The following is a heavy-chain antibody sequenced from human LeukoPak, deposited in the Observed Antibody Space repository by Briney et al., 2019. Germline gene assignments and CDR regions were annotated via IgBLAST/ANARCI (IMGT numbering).Heavy chain of an antibody. D-gene: IGHD3-10*01. J-gene: IGHJ4*02. CDR1: GGSISSSSYY. CDR2: INHSGST. Sequence: SETLSLTCTVSGGSISSSSYYWGWIRQPPGKGLEWIGEINHSGSTNYNPSLKSRVTISVDTSKNQFSLKLSSVTAADTAVYYCAREQGYYGSGLDYWGQGTLVTVSS. CDR3: AREQGYYGSGLDY. V-gene: IGHV4-39*07.